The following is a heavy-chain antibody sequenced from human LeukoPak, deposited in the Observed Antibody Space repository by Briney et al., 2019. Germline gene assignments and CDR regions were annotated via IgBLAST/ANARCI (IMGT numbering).Heavy chain of an antibody. CDR1: GFVSDDYG. CDR3: ARGFNQYDFNALDV. Sequence: PGGSLRLSCETSGFVSDDYGFTWVRQVPGKGLEWVSGINWGGYSTIYADSVRGRFTISRDSANNSIYLQMNSLRVEDSALYRCARGFNQYDFNALDVWGQGTPVSVS. CDR2: INWGGYST. J-gene: IGHJ6*01. D-gene: IGHD2/OR15-2a*01. V-gene: IGHV3-20*01.